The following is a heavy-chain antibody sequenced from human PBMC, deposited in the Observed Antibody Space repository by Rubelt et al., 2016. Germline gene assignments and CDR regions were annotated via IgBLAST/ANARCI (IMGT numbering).Heavy chain of an antibody. CDR1: GGSFSGYY. CDR3: ARLTEMATIIR. CDR2: INHSGST. D-gene: IGHD5-24*01. Sequence: QVQLQQWGAGLLKPSETLSLTCAVYGGSFSGYYWSWIRQPPGKGLEWIGEINHSGSTNYNPSLKSRVTRSVDTSKKQFSRKLSSVTAADTAVYYCARLTEMATIIRWGQGTLVTVSS. V-gene: IGHV4-34*01. J-gene: IGHJ4*02.